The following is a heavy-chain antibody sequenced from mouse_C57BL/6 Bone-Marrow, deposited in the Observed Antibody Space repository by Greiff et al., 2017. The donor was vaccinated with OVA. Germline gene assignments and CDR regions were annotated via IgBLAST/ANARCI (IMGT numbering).Heavy chain of an antibody. CDR1: GFTFSDYY. V-gene: IGHV5-12*01. J-gene: IGHJ1*03. CDR2: LSNGGGST. Sequence: EVKVVESGGGLVQPGGSLKLSCAASGFTFSDYYMYWVRQTPEKRLEWVAYLSNGGGSTYYPDTVKGRFTISRDNAKNTLYLQMSRLKSEDTAMYYCARHSYDPYFDVWGTGTTVTVSS. D-gene: IGHD2-12*01. CDR3: ARHSYDPYFDV.